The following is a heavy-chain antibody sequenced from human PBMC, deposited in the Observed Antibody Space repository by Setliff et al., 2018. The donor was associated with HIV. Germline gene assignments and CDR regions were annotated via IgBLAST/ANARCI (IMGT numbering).Heavy chain of an antibody. D-gene: IGHD3-16*01. CDR2: INPNGGAT. CDR1: GYTFSKYY. Sequence: ASVKVSCKSSGYTFSKYYIHWVRQAPGQGLEWMGVINPNGGATGYAEKFQGRVIMTRDPSTTTVYMELRSLRSEDTAIYYCSRSGVPPYDYYGMDVWGQGTTVTVSS. CDR3: SRSGVPPYDYYGMDV. V-gene: IGHV1-46*01. J-gene: IGHJ6*02.